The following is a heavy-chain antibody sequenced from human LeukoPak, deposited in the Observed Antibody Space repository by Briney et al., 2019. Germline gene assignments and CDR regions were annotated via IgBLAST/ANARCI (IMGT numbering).Heavy chain of an antibody. Sequence: GGSLRLSCAASGFTFSGYGMHWVRQVPGKGLEWVAVISYDGSNKYYADSVKGRFTISRDNSKNTLYLQMNSLRAEDTAVYYCARVPPGSSWNLYYFDYWGQGTLVAVSS. J-gene: IGHJ4*02. CDR3: ARVPPGSSWNLYYFDY. CDR2: ISYDGSNK. D-gene: IGHD6-13*01. V-gene: IGHV3-30*03. CDR1: GFTFSGYG.